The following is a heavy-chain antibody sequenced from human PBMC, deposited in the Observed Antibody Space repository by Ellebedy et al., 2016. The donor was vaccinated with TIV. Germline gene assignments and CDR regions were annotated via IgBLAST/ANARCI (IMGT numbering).Heavy chain of an antibody. CDR3: ATDGSYGDYLSPAHASVM. Sequence: GGSLRLSCTASGFTFSSYWMSWVRQAPGKGLEWVANINQDGSEKYYVDSVKGRFTISRDNTKNSLYLQMNSLRAEDTAVYYCATDGSYGDYLSPAHASVMWGQGTLVSVSS. V-gene: IGHV3-7*01. D-gene: IGHD4-17*01. CDR1: GFTFSSYW. J-gene: IGHJ3*02. CDR2: INQDGSEK.